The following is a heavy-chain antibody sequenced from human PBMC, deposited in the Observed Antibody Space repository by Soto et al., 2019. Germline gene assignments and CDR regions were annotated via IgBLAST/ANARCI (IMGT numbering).Heavy chain of an antibody. V-gene: IGHV4-59*01. CDR2: IYYSGST. D-gene: IGHD2-21*02. Sequence: SETLSLTCTVSGGSISSYYWSWIRQPPGKGLEWIGYIYYSGSTNYNPSLKSRVTISVDTSKNQSSLKLSSVTAADTAVYYCARAVVVTATLFDYWGQGTLVTVSS. J-gene: IGHJ4*02. CDR1: GGSISSYY. CDR3: ARAVVVTATLFDY.